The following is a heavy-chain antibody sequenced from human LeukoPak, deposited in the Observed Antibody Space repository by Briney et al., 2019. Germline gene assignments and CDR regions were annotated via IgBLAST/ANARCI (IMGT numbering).Heavy chain of an antibody. CDR3: ARPLKTTVTTIGY. D-gene: IGHD4-17*01. V-gene: IGHV3-30-3*01. CDR1: GFTFSSYA. J-gene: IGHJ4*02. CDR2: ISYDGSNK. Sequence: GGSLRLSCAASGFTFSSYAMHWVRQAPGKGLEWVAVISYDGSNKYYADSVKGRFTISRDNAKNSLYLQMNSLRAEDTAVYYCARPLKTTVTTIGYWGQGTLVTVSS.